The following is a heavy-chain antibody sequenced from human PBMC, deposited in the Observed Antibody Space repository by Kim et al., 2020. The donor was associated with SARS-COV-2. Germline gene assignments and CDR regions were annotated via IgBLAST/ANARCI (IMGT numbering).Heavy chain of an antibody. V-gene: IGHV4-34*01. D-gene: IGHD6-13*01. Sequence: NYNPSLKSRVTISVDTSKNQFSLKLSSVTAADTAVYYCARAVAAAADFDYWGQGTLVTVSS. CDR3: ARAVAAAADFDY. J-gene: IGHJ4*02.